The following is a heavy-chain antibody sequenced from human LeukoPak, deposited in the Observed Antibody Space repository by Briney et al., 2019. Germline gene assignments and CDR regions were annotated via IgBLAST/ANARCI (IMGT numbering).Heavy chain of an antibody. CDR1: GGSISSYY. CDR2: IYYRGST. CDR3: AAAAYGSGSYTVDY. D-gene: IGHD3-10*01. Sequence: PSETLSLTCSGAGGSISSYYWSWIRQPPGKGLEWIGYIYYRGSTKYNPSLKSRVTISVDTSNNQFSLKLSSVTAADTAVYYCAAAAYGSGSYTVDYWGQGTLVTVSS. J-gene: IGHJ4*02. V-gene: IGHV4-59*01.